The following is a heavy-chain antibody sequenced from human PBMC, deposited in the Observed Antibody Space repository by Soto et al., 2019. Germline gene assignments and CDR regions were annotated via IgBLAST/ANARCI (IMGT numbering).Heavy chain of an antibody. CDR1: GGSISSGDYY. V-gene: IGHV4-30-4*02. J-gene: IGHJ5*02. CDR3: ASREGPNWFDT. CDR2: IYYSGST. Sequence: PSETLSLTCTVSGGSISSGDYYWSWIRQPPGEGLEWIGYIYYSGSTYYNPSLRSRVTISVDTSKNQSSVKLSSVTAADTAVYYCASREGPNWFDTWGQGTLVTVSS. D-gene: IGHD1-26*01.